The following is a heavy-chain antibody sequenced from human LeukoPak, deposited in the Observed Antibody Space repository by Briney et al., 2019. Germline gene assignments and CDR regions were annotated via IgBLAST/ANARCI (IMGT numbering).Heavy chain of an antibody. CDR1: GGSISNYF. CDR2: ITYSGST. Sequence: SETLSLTCTVSGGSISNYFWSWIRQPPGKGLEWIGFITYSGSTDHNPSLKSRVTISVDTSKNQFSLKLSSVTAAVTAVYYCASSYSSSWYPSPFDYWGQGTLVTVSS. V-gene: IGHV4-59*01. CDR3: ASSYSSSWYPSPFDY. D-gene: IGHD6-13*01. J-gene: IGHJ4*02.